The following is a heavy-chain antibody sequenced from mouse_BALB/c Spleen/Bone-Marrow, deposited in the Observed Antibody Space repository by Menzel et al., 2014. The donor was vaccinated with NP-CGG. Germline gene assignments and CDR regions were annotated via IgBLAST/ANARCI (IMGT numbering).Heavy chain of an antibody. CDR1: GYAFSIYW. CDR2: IYPGDDDT. V-gene: IGHV1-80*01. Sequence: VQLQQSGAELVRPGSSVKISCKASGYAFSIYWMNWVKQRPGQGLEWIGQIYPGDDDTDYNGKFKGKATLTADRSSSTAYMQRNSLTPEDSAVYFCARGGISIDNRGQGTTLTVSS. CDR3: ARGGISIDN. J-gene: IGHJ2*01.